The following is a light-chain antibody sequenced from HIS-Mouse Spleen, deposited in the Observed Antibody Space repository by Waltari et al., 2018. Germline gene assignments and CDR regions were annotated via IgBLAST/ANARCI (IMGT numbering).Light chain of an antibody. CDR3: SSYTSSSTEV. CDR2: RNN. CDR1: SSNIGSNY. J-gene: IGLJ2*01. V-gene: IGLV1-47*01. Sequence: QSVLTQPPSASGTPGQRVTISCSGSSSNIGSNYVYWYQQLPGTAPKLLIYRNNRRPSGVPDRFSGSKSGNTASLTISGLQAEDEADYYCSSYTSSSTEVFGGGTKLTVL.